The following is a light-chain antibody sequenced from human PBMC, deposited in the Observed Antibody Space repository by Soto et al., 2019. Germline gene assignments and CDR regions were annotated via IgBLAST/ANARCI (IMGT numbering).Light chain of an antibody. J-gene: IGKJ5*01. V-gene: IGKV1-33*01. CDR2: DVT. CDR3: QQYYDLPTT. CDR1: QDISNY. Sequence: DIQMTQSPSSLSASVGDRVTITCPASQDISNYLSWYQQKPGKAPKLLIDDVTNLEPGVPSRFSGSGSGTHFTFTIGSLQPEDIATYYCQQYYDLPTTFGQGTRLEIK.